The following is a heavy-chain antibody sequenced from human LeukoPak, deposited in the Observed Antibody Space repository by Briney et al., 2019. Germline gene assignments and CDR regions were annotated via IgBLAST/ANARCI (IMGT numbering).Heavy chain of an antibody. CDR3: ARDILYVWASGSLGY. D-gene: IGHD3-16*01. V-gene: IGHV1-2*02. CDR1: GYTFTGYY. Sequence: ASVKVSCKASGYTFTGYYMHWVRQAPGQGLEWMGWINPNSGGTNYAQKFQGRVTMTRDTSISTAYMELSRLRSDDTAVYYCARDILYVWASGSLGYWGQGTLVTVSA. CDR2: INPNSGGT. J-gene: IGHJ4*02.